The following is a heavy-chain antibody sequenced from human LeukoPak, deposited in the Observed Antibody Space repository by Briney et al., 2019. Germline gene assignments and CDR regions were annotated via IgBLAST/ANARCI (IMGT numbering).Heavy chain of an antibody. CDR1: GGSFSGYY. J-gene: IGHJ4*02. Sequence: SETLSLTYAVYGGSFSGYYWSWIRQPPGKGLEWIGEINHSGSTNYNPSLKSRDTISVDTSKNQFSLKLSSVTAADTAVYYCARYGYSYGYGDYWGQGTLVTVSS. CDR3: ARYGYSYGYGDY. CDR2: INHSGST. V-gene: IGHV4-34*01. D-gene: IGHD5-18*01.